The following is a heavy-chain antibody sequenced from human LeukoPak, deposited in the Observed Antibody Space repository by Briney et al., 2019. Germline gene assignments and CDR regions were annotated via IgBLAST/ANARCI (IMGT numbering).Heavy chain of an antibody. J-gene: IGHJ4*02. D-gene: IGHD3-16*01. CDR2: ISYDGNDK. CDR3: AKDQYDYVRGEFDY. CDR1: GFTFSSYD. V-gene: IGHV3-30*18. Sequence: GGSLRLSCAASGFTFSSYDMHWVRQAPGKGLEWVAVISYDGNDKHYADSVKGRFTISRDNSKNTLYLQMNSLRVEDTAVYYCAKDQYDYVRGEFDYWGQGTLVTVSS.